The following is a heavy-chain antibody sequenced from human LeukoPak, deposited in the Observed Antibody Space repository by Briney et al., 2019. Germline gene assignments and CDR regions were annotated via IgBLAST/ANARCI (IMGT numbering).Heavy chain of an antibody. J-gene: IGHJ6*02. CDR3: ARLRGYSYGGTPPFYYGMDV. D-gene: IGHD5-18*01. Sequence: SETLSLTCTVSGGSISSYYWSWIRQPPGEGLEWIGYIYYSGSTNYNPSLKSRVTISVDTSKNQFSLKLSSVTAADTAVYYCARLRGYSYGGTPPFYYGMDVWGQGTTVTVSS. V-gene: IGHV4-59*08. CDR2: IYYSGST. CDR1: GGSISSYY.